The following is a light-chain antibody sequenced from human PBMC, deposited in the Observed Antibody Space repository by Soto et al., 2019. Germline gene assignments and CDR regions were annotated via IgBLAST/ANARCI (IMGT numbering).Light chain of an antibody. Sequence: QSVLTQPPSVSAAPGQKVTISCSGSSSNIGNNYVSWYQQLPGTAPKLLIYENNKRPSGIPDRFSGSKSGTSATLGITGLQTGDEPDYYCGTWDSSLSAWVFGGGTKVTVL. CDR1: SSNIGNNY. CDR2: ENN. J-gene: IGLJ3*02. V-gene: IGLV1-51*02. CDR3: GTWDSSLSAWV.